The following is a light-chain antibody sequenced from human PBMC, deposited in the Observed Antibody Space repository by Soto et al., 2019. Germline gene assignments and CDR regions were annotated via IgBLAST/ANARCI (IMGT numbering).Light chain of an antibody. CDR2: AAS. Sequence: DIQMTQSPSSVSASIGDRVTITCRASQDIGRRLAWFQQKPGKAHKXLIQAASSLQGGVPSTFRVIVSGTDFTINLHPLHPEDGETDYGLQVYSFPRTFGQGTKV. V-gene: IGKV1-12*01. J-gene: IGKJ1*01. CDR1: QDIGRR. CDR3: LQVYSFPRT.